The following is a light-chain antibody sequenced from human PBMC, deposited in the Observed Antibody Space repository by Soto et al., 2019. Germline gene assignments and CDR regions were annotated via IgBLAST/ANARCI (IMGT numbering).Light chain of an antibody. CDR2: GNN. CDR3: QSYDSRLSGFFV. V-gene: IGLV1-40*01. CDR1: SSNIGANYA. J-gene: IGLJ1*01. Sequence: QSVLTQPPSVSGAPGQRVTISCTGTSSNIGANYAVHWYQQHPGTGPRLLIYGNNRRPSGVPDRLSGSRSGTSASLAITGLQAADEADYYCQSYDSRLSGFFVFGTGTKVTVL.